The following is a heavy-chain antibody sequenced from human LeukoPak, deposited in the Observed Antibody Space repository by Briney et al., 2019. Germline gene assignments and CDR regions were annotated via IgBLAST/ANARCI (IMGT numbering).Heavy chain of an antibody. CDR2: IIPIFGTA. CDR1: GGTFSSYA. CDR3: ASPGSTVTPSYYYYMDV. Sequence: SVKVSCKASGGTFSSYAISWVRQAPGQGLEWMGGIIPIFGTANYAQKFQGRVTITTDESTSTAYMELSSLRSEDTAVYYCASPGSTVTPSYYYYMDVWGKGTTVTVSS. J-gene: IGHJ6*03. V-gene: IGHV1-69*05. D-gene: IGHD4-11*01.